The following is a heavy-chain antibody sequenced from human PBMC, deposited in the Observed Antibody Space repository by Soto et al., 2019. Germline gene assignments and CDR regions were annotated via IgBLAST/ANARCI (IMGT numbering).Heavy chain of an antibody. D-gene: IGHD6-13*01. Sequence: ASVKVSCTASGYTFTGYYIHWVRQAPGQGLEWMGWINPNSGGTNYAQKFQGWVTMTRDTSISTAYMELSRLRSDDTAVYYCARAYSSSWYPGYYYYYYGMDVWGQGTTVTVSS. CDR3: ARAYSSSWYPGYYYYYYGMDV. J-gene: IGHJ6*02. CDR1: GYTFTGYY. V-gene: IGHV1-2*04. CDR2: INPNSGGT.